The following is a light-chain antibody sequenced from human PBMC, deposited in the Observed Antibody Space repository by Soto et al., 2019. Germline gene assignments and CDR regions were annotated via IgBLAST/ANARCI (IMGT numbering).Light chain of an antibody. Sequence: IQMTQSPATLSVSPGERATLSCRASQTIYSNVAWYQQRPGQAPRLLINRASARATGNPARFSGSGSGTDFTLTIGSLQSEDSAVYYCQQYQNLWTCGQGTKVEIK. CDR3: QQYQNLWT. V-gene: IGKV3-15*01. CDR1: QTIYSN. J-gene: IGKJ1*01. CDR2: RAS.